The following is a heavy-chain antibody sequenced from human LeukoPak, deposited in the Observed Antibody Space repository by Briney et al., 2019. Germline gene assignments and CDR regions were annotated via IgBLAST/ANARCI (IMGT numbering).Heavy chain of an antibody. V-gene: IGHV3-30*03. J-gene: IGHJ6*03. D-gene: IGHD4-17*01. CDR2: ISYDGSNK. CDR3: ARDAVRYGDYQHYYMDV. Sequence: QSGGSLRLSCAASGFTLSSYSMNWVRQAPGKGLEWVAVISYDGSNKYYADSVKGRFTISRDNSKNTLYLQMNSLRAEDTAVYYCARDAVRYGDYQHYYMDVWGKGTTVTVSS. CDR1: GFTLSSYS.